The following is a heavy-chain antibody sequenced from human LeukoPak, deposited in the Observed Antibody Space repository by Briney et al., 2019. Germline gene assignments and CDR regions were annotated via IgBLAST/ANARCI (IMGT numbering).Heavy chain of an antibody. Sequence: GGSLRLSCAASGFTFSSYAMSWIRQAPGKGLEWVSAICGSGGSTYYADSVKGRFTISRDNSKNTLYLQMNSLRAEDTAVYYCANYPGIAAAGTGGYFDYWGQGTLVTVSS. CDR2: ICGSGGST. D-gene: IGHD6-13*01. CDR3: ANYPGIAAAGTGGYFDY. CDR1: GFTFSSYA. V-gene: IGHV3-23*01. J-gene: IGHJ4*02.